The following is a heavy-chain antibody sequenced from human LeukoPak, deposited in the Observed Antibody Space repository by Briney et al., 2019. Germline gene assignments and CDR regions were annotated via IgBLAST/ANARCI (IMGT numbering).Heavy chain of an antibody. Sequence: ASVTVSCKASGYTFTSYGISWVRQAPGQGLEWMGWISAYNGNTNYAQKFQGRVTITADESTSTAYMELSSLRSEDTAVYYCARSDYCSGGSCYRFDYWGQGTLVTVSS. CDR1: GYTFTSYG. V-gene: IGHV1-18*01. D-gene: IGHD2-15*01. J-gene: IGHJ4*02. CDR2: ISAYNGNT. CDR3: ARSDYCSGGSCYRFDY.